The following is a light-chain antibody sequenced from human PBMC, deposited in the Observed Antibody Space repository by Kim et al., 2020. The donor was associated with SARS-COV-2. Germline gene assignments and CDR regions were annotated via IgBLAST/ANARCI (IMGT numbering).Light chain of an antibody. Sequence: EIVLTQSPGTLSLSPGERATLSCRASQSVSSSYLAWYQQRPGQAPRLLIYAASSRATGIPDRFSGSGSGTDFTLTISRLESEDFAVYYCQQFGSSLTWTFGQGTKVDIK. CDR3: QQFGSSLTWT. CDR1: QSVSSSY. V-gene: IGKV3-20*01. J-gene: IGKJ1*01. CDR2: AAS.